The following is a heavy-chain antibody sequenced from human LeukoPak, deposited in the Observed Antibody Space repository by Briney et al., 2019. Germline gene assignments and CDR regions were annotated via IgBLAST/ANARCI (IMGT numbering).Heavy chain of an antibody. D-gene: IGHD6-13*01. CDR3: ARGRRAAAGPNPHYYFDY. CDR2: MNPNSGNT. J-gene: IGHJ4*02. Sequence: ASVKVSCKGSGYTFTSYDINWVRQASGQGLEWMGWMNPNSGNTGYAQKFQGRVTMTRNTSISTAYMELSSLRSEDTAVYYCARGRRAAAGPNPHYYFDYWGQGTLVTVSS. CDR1: GYTFTSYD. V-gene: IGHV1-8*01.